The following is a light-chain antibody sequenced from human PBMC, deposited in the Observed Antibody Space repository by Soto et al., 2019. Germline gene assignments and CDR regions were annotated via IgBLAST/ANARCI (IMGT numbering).Light chain of an antibody. V-gene: IGLV2-14*03. Sequence: QSALTQPASVSGSPGQSITISCTGTSSDVGGYNSVSWYQVHPGKAPKLILYDVADRPSGVSYRFSGSKSGNTASLTISGLQAADEADYFCSSLTRSMTNVFGSGTKVTVL. J-gene: IGLJ1*01. CDR1: SSDVGGYNS. CDR2: DVA. CDR3: SSLTRSMTNV.